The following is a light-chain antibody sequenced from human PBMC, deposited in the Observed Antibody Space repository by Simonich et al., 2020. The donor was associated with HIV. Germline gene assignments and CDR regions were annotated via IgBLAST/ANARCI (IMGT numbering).Light chain of an antibody. J-gene: IGKJ3*01. Sequence: DIVMTQSPDSLAVSLGERATINCKSSRSVLQSSSNKNSLAWYQQKPGQPPKLLIYWASTRESGVPDRFSGSGSVTDFTLTISSLQAEDVAVYYCQQYYSTPLTFGPGTKVDIK. CDR3: QQYYSTPLT. CDR2: WAS. CDR1: RSVLQSSSNKNS. V-gene: IGKV4-1*01.